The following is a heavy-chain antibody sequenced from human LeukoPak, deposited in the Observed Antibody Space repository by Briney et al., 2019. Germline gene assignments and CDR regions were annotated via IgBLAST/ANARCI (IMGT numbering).Heavy chain of an antibody. D-gene: IGHD6-19*01. CDR3: ARRDISSGWSFDY. Sequence: SETLSLTCTVSGGSFSNYHWSWIRQPAGKGLEGIGQIHTSGSTNYNPPPKRRVTMSIDTTEDQVSLTIRSVTAADTAFYYCARRDISSGWSFDYWGQGTLVTVSS. V-gene: IGHV4-4*07. CDR1: GGSFSNYH. J-gene: IGHJ4*02. CDR2: IHTSGST.